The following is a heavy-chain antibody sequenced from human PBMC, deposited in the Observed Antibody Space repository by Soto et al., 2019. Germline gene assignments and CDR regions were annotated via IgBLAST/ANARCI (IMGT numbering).Heavy chain of an antibody. CDR1: GFTFSSYS. V-gene: IGHV3-48*01. CDR2: ISSSSSTI. J-gene: IGHJ4*02. D-gene: IGHD3-10*01. CDR3: ARPNPYYYGSGAPIDY. Sequence: GGSLRLSCAASGFTFSSYSMNWVRQAPGKGLEWVSYISSSSSTIYYADSVKGRFTISRDNAKNSLYLQMNSLRAEDTAVYYCARPNPYYYGSGAPIDYWGQGTLVTVSS.